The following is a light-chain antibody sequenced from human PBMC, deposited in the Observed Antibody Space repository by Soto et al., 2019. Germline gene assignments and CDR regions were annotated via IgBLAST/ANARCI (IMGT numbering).Light chain of an antibody. Sequence: EIVFTQSPGTLSFFPWGVATLSCRANQSLTSSYLAWYQQKSGQAPRLLIYGASSRATGLPDRFSGSGSGTDFSLTISRLEPEDFAVYYCQQYNKSPITFGQGTRLEIK. J-gene: IGKJ5*01. V-gene: IGKV3-20*01. CDR2: GAS. CDR1: QSLTSSY. CDR3: QQYNKSPIT.